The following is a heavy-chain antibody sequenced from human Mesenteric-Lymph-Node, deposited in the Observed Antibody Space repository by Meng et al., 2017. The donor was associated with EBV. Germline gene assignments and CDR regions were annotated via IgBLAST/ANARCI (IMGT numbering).Heavy chain of an antibody. CDR1: GGSTCTNTSD. D-gene: IGHD3-9*01. J-gene: IGHJ5*02. CDR3: ARELAGYNPNWFDP. Sequence: HLQDSAPARVKPSETHALTCTVSGGSTCTNTSDWGWLRQPPGKVLEWIGTMYHSGVAYYSPSLHSRVTISLDTSKNQLSLKLKSVTAADTAVYYCARELAGYNPNWFDPWGQGALVTVSS. CDR2: MYHSGVA. V-gene: IGHV4-39*07.